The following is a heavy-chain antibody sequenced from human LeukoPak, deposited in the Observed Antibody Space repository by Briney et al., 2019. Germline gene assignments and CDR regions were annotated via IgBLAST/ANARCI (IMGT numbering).Heavy chain of an antibody. CDR2: ISGGGGST. J-gene: IGHJ1*01. CDR1: GFTFSSYA. Sequence: GGSLRLSCAASGFTFSSYAMSWVRQAPGKGLEWVSAISGGGGSTYYADSVKGRFTISRDNSKNTLYLQMNSLRAEDTAVYYCAKDRRSSGWYHPPYFQHWGQGTLVTVSS. V-gene: IGHV3-23*01. CDR3: AKDRRSSGWYHPPYFQH. D-gene: IGHD6-19*01.